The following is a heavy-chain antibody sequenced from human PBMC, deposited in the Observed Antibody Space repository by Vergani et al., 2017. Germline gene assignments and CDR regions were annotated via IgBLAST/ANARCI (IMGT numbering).Heavy chain of an antibody. CDR3: ARGNSGSYGAEYFQH. D-gene: IGHD1-26*01. CDR2: IYYSGST. CDR1: GDSVSSGSYY. J-gene: IGHJ1*01. V-gene: IGHV4-61*01. Sequence: QVQLQESGPGLVKPSETLSLTCTVSGDSVSSGSYYWSWIRQPPGKGLEWIGYIYYSGSTNYNTSLKSRVTISVDTSKNQFSLKLSSVTAADTAVYYCARGNSGSYGAEYFQHWGQGTLVTVSS.